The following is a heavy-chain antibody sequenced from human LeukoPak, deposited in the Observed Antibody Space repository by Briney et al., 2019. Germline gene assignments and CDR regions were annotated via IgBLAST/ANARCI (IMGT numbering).Heavy chain of an antibody. V-gene: IGHV3-20*04. Sequence: GGSLRLSCAASGFTFDDYGMSWVRQAPGKGLEWVSAINWNGGGTGYADSVKGRFTISRDNAKNSLYLQMNSLRAEDTAVYYCARDSPYSSANDYWGQGTLVTVSS. J-gene: IGHJ4*02. CDR2: INWNGGGT. D-gene: IGHD6-19*01. CDR1: GFTFDDYG. CDR3: ARDSPYSSANDY.